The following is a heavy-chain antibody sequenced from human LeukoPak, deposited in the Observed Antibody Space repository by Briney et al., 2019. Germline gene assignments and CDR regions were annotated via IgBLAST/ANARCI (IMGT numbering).Heavy chain of an antibody. V-gene: IGHV4-59*01. CDR3: ASTPYGSGRSGVDY. D-gene: IGHD3-10*01. J-gene: IGHJ4*02. Sequence: PSETLSLTCTVSGGSISSYYWSWIRQPPGKGLEWIGYIYYSGSTNYNPSLKSRVTISVDTSKNQFSLKLSSVTAADTAVYYCASTPYGSGRSGVDYWGQGTLVTVSS. CDR1: GGSISSYY. CDR2: IYYSGST.